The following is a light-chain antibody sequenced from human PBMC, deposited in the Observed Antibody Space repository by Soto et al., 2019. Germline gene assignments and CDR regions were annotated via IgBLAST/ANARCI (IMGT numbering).Light chain of an antibody. CDR3: QQYDNLPLT. V-gene: IGKV1-33*01. CDR1: QDISNY. Sequence: DIQMTQSPSSLSASVGDRVTITCQASQDISNYLNWYQQNPGKAPKLLIYDASNLETGVPSRFSGSGSGTDFTFTIICLKPEDMATYYCQQYDNLPLTFGQGTKVETK. CDR2: DAS. J-gene: IGKJ1*01.